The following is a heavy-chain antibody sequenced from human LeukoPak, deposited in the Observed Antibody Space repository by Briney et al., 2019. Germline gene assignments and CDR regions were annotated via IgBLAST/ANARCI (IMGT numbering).Heavy chain of an antibody. CDR3: AKVSLELPRDYYYMDV. V-gene: IGHV3-33*06. CDR2: IWYDGSNK. D-gene: IGHD1-7*01. CDR1: GFTFSSLG. Sequence: RGSLRLSCAVSGFTFSSLGMHWVRQAPGNGLEWGAVIWYDGSNKYYADSVKGLFTLARDNSRNTLYRQMNSLRAEDTAVYYCAKVSLELPRDYYYMDVWGKETTVTVSS. J-gene: IGHJ6*03.